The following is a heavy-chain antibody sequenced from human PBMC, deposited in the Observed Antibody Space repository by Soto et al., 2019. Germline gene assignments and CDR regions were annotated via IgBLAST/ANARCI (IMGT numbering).Heavy chain of an antibody. CDR1: GFTFSSYG. CDR2: ISYDGSNK. V-gene: IGHV3-30*18. D-gene: IGHD2-2*01. CDR3: AKPQDIVVVPAVWDYGMDV. J-gene: IGHJ6*02. Sequence: GGSLRLSCAASGFTFSSYGMHWVRQAPGKGLEWVAVISYDGSNKYYADSVKGRFTISRDNSKNTLYLQMNSLRAEDTAVYYFAKPQDIVVVPAVWDYGMDVWGQGTTVTVSS.